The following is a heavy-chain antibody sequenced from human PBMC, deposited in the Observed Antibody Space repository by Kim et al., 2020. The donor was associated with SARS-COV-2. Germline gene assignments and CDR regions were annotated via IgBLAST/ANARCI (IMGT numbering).Heavy chain of an antibody. J-gene: IGHJ4*02. Sequence: SVKVSCKASGGTFSSYTISWVRQAPGQGLEWMGRIIPILGIANYAQKFQGRVTITADKSTSTAYMELSSLRSEDTAVYYCASPEGNYYDSSGYYFDYWGQGTLVTVSS. D-gene: IGHD3-22*01. CDR3: ASPEGNYYDSSGYYFDY. CDR1: GGTFSSYT. CDR2: IIPILGIA. V-gene: IGHV1-69*02.